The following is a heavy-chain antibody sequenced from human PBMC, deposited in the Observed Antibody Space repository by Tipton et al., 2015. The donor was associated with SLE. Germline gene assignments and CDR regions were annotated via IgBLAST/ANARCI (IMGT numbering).Heavy chain of an antibody. Sequence: LRLSCTVSGGSISTYYWSWIRQPPKQGLEWIGWIYHTGSTDYNPSLKSRVTISVDTSKNQFSLKLNSVTAADTAVYYCASYCSGGRCYSDYWGQGTLVTVSS. J-gene: IGHJ4*02. V-gene: IGHV4-59*12. CDR3: ASYCSGGRCYSDY. CDR2: IYHTGST. D-gene: IGHD2-15*01. CDR1: GGSISTYY.